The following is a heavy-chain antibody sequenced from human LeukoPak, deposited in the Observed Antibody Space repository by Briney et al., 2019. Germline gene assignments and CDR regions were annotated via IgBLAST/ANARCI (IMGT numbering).Heavy chain of an antibody. J-gene: IGHJ4*02. CDR3: VKRLNNYFDY. CDR1: GFIFSSYA. Sequence: PGGSLRLSCSASGFIFSSYAMPWVRQAPGKGLEFVSGISSNGGSTYYADSVKARFTMSRDNSKNALYLQMSSLRAEDTAVYYCVKRLNNYFDYWGQGTLVTVSS. D-gene: IGHD4/OR15-4a*01. V-gene: IGHV3-64D*06. CDR2: ISSNGGST.